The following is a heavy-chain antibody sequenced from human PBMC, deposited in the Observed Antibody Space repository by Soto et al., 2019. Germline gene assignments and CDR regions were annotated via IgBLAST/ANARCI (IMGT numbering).Heavy chain of an antibody. V-gene: IGHV3-23*01. CDR1: GFTFSSYA. J-gene: IGHJ4*02. CDR2: ISGSGGST. D-gene: IGHD3-3*01. CDR3: AKRSVLRFLEWLSLPNHYFDY. Sequence: PGGSLSLSCAASGFTFSSYAMSWVRQAPGKGLEWVSAISGSGGSTYYADSVKGRFTISRDNSKNTLYLQMNSLRAEDTAVYYFAKRSVLRFLEWLSLPNHYFDYWGQGTLVTVSS.